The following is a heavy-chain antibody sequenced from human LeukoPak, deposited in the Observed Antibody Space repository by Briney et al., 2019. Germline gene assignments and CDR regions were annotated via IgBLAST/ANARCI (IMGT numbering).Heavy chain of an antibody. D-gene: IGHD2-8*02. CDR3: ATYRQVLLPFQP. Sequence: GGSLRLSCAASGFTFSTFAMIWVRQPPGKGLEWISSIFPSGGEIHYADSVRGRFTISRDNSKSTLSLQMNSLRAEDTALYYCATYRQVLLPFQPWGQGTRVPVSS. J-gene: IGHJ5*02. V-gene: IGHV3-23*01. CDR2: IFPSGGEI. CDR1: GFTFSTFA.